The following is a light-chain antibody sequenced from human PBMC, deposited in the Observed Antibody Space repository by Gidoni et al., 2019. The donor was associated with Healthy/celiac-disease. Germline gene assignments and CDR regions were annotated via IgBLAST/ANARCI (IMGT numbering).Light chain of an antibody. Sequence: QSVLTQPPSVSGAPGQRVPISCTGSSSNTGAGSDVHWYQQLPGTAPKLLIYGNSNRPSGVPDRFSGSKSGTSASLAITGLQAEDEADYYCQSYDSSLSGSDVVFGGGTKLTVL. V-gene: IGLV1-40*01. CDR3: QSYDSSLSGSDVV. CDR1: SSNTGAGSD. J-gene: IGLJ2*01. CDR2: GNS.